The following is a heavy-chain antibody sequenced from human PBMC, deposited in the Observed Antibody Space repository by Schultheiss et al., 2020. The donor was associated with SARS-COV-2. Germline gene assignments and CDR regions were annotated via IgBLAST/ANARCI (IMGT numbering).Heavy chain of an antibody. CDR1: GFTFSNAW. V-gene: IGHV3-66*01. J-gene: IGHJ4*02. Sequence: GGSLRLSCAASGFTFSNAWMNWVRQAPGKGLEWVSVIYSGGSTYYADSVKGRFTISRDNSKNTLYLQMNSLRAEDTAVYYCARGTYYDSSGPLRGDWGQGTLVTVSS. CDR3: ARGTYYDSSGPLRGD. D-gene: IGHD3-22*01. CDR2: IYSGGST.